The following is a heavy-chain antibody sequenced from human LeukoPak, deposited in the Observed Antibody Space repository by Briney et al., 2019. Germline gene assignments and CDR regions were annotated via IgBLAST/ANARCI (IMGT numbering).Heavy chain of an antibody. Sequence: GGSLRLSCAASGFTFSSYWMSWVRQAPGKGLEWVANIKQDGSEKYYVDSVKGRFTISRDNSKNTLYLQMNSLRAEDTAVYYCAKRGYSYGGVPTFDYWGQGTLVTASS. CDR2: IKQDGSEK. D-gene: IGHD5-18*01. CDR3: AKRGYSYGGVPTFDY. V-gene: IGHV3-7*03. CDR1: GFTFSSYW. J-gene: IGHJ4*02.